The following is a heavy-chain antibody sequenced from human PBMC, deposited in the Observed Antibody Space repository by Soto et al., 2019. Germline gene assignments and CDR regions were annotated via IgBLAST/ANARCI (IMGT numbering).Heavy chain of an antibody. CDR3: ARTGITMIVVAEAAFDI. V-gene: IGHV4-34*01. CDR2: INHSGST. J-gene: IGHJ3*02. CDR1: GGSFSGYY. Sequence: SETLSLTCAVYGGSFSGYYWSWIRQPPGKGLEWIGEINHSGSTNYNPSLKSRVTISVDTSKNQFSLKLSSVTAADTAVYYCARTGITMIVVAEAAFDIWGQGTMVTVSS. D-gene: IGHD3-22*01.